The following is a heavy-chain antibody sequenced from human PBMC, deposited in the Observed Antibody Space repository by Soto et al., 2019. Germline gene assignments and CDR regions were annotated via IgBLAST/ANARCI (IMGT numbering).Heavy chain of an antibody. Sequence: GGSLRLSCVGSGFTFINYAMNWVRQTPGKGLEWVSGISGGGDRTFDADSVKGRFTISRDNSKNTVNLQTNSLRADDTAVYYCARKVLGSTSRPDWWYFDLWGRGTLVTVSS. D-gene: IGHD2-2*01. CDR2: ISGGGDRT. J-gene: IGHJ2*01. V-gene: IGHV3-23*01. CDR3: ARKVLGSTSRPDWWYFDL. CDR1: GFTFINYA.